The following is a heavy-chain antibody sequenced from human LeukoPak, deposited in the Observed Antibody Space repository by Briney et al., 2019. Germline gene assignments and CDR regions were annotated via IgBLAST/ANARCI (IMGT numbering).Heavy chain of an antibody. D-gene: IGHD3-3*01. V-gene: IGHV3-15*01. Sequence: GGSLRLSCAASGFTFSNAWMSWVRQAPGKGLEWVGRIKSKTDGGTTDSAAPVKGRFSISRDDSKNTLYLQMNSLKTEDTAVYYCTTSYTYNDFWSGSPSFDYWGQGTLVTVSS. CDR2: IKSKTDGGTT. J-gene: IGHJ4*02. CDR3: TTSYTYNDFWSGSPSFDY. CDR1: GFTFSNAW.